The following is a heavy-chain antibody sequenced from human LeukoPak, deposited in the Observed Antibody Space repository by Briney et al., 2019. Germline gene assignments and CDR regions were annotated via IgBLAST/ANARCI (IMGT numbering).Heavy chain of an antibody. CDR3: ARRYSGTYYFDY. CDR1: GFTFSSYG. D-gene: IGHD1-26*01. V-gene: IGHV3-30*03. CDR2: ISYDGSNK. Sequence: RPGGSLRLSCAASGFTFSSYGMHWVRQAPGKGLEWVAVISYDGSNKYYADSVKGRFTISRDNSKNTLYLQMNSLRAEDTAVYYCARRYSGTYYFDYWGQGTLVTVSS. J-gene: IGHJ4*02.